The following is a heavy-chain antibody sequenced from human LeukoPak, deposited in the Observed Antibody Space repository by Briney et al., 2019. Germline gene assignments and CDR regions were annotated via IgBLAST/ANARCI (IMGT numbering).Heavy chain of an antibody. CDR2: ISASGGTT. Sequence: PGGSLRLSCAASGFIFSSYAMGWVRQAPGKGLEWVSAISASGGTTYNSDSVKGRFTISRDSAKNTLYLQINSLRAEDSAVYYCAKASSSWYSDFDYWGRGTLVTVSS. V-gene: IGHV3-23*01. J-gene: IGHJ4*02. CDR1: GFIFSSYA. D-gene: IGHD6-13*01. CDR3: AKASSSWYSDFDY.